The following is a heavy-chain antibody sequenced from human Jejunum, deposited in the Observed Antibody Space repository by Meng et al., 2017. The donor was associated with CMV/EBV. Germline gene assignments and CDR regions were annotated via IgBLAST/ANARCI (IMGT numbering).Heavy chain of an antibody. CDR1: TDSMSSRVC. V-gene: IGHV4-4*02. Sequence: SLACDVSTDSMSSRVCWSWVRQPPGKGLEWIGKIYHGESATYNPSLKSRVTISVDKSKNQLSLKLSSVTAADTAVYYCARNGFYSLDFWGQGTLVTVSS. CDR3: ARNGFYSLDF. CDR2: IYHGESA. D-gene: IGHD3-22*01. J-gene: IGHJ4*02.